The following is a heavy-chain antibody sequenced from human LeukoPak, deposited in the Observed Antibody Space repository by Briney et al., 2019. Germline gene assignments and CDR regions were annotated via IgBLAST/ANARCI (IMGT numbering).Heavy chain of an antibody. J-gene: IGHJ5*02. CDR1: GYTFTGYY. CDR2: INPSGGST. CDR3: ARLSSSYGYNWFDP. V-gene: IGHV1-46*01. D-gene: IGHD6-6*01. Sequence: ASVKVSCKASGYTFTGYYMHWVRQAPGQGLEWMGIINPSGGSTSYAQKFQGRVTITADKSTSTAYMELSSLRSEDTAVYYCARLSSSYGYNWFDPWGQGTLVTVSS.